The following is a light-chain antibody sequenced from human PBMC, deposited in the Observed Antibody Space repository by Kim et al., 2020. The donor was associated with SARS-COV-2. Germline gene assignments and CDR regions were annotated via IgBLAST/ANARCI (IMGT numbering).Light chain of an antibody. V-gene: IGKV1-16*02. CDR1: QDINID. J-gene: IGKJ5*01. CDR2: AAS. CDR3: QQYKSYPIT. Sequence: ASGGDRVTIACRGSQDINIDFAWFQQKPGKAPKSLIYAASSLHSGVPSKFSGSRSGTDFILTITSLQPEDFGTYFCQQYKSYPITFGQGTRLEIK.